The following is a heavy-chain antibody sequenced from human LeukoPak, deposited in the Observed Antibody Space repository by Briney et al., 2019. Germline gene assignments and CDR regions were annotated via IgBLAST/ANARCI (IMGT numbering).Heavy chain of an antibody. J-gene: IGHJ4*02. D-gene: IGHD6-13*01. V-gene: IGHV3-23*01. CDR2: ISGSGGSS. CDR1: GFTFSSYG. CDR3: AKDPQFEQQLVGGPFDY. Sequence: GGSLRLSCAASGFTFSSYGMHWVRQAPGKGLEWVSAISGSGGSSYYADSVKGRFTISRDNSKNTLYLQMNSLRAEDTAVYYCAKDPQFEQQLVGGPFDYWGQGTLVTVSS.